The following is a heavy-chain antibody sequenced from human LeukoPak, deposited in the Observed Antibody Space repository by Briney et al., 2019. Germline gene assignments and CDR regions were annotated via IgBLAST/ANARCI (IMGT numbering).Heavy chain of an antibody. CDR1: GFTFSSYA. CDR2: ISGSGGST. CDR3: AKDLRTFGDYVPFDY. J-gene: IGHJ4*02. V-gene: IGHV3-23*01. D-gene: IGHD4-17*01. Sequence: PGGSLRLSCAASGFTFSSYAMSRVRQAPGNGLEWVSAISGSGGSTYYADSVKGRFTISRDNSKNTLYLQMNSLRAEDTAVYYCAKDLRTFGDYVPFDYWGQGTLVTVSS.